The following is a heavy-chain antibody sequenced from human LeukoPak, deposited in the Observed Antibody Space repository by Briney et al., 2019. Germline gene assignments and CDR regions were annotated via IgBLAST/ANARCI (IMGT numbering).Heavy chain of an antibody. J-gene: IGHJ4*02. CDR2: INTNTGNP. CDR3: ARGAGSSWSRGHYFDY. D-gene: IGHD6-13*01. CDR1: GYTFTSYA. Sequence: ASVKVSCKASGYTFTSYAMNWVRQSPGQGLEWMGCINTNTGNPTYAQGFTGRFVFSLDTSVSTAYLQISSLKAEDTAVYYCARGAGSSWSRGHYFDYWGQGTLVTVSS. V-gene: IGHV7-4-1*02.